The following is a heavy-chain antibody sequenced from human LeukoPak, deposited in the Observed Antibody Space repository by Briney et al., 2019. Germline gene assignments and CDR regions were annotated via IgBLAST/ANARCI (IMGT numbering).Heavy chain of an antibody. CDR3: ARASLGWLRKHYYFDY. V-gene: IGHV1-8*01. CDR1: GYTFTSYD. D-gene: IGHD5-12*01. Sequence: GASVKVSCKASGYTFTSYDINWVRQATGQGLEWMGWMNPNSGNTGYAQKFQGRVTMTRNTSISTAYMELSSPRSEDTAVYYCARASLGWLRKHYYFDYWGQGTLVTVSS. CDR2: MNPNSGNT. J-gene: IGHJ4*02.